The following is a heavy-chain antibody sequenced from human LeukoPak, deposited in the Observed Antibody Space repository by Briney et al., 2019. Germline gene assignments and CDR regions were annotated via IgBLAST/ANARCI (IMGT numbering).Heavy chain of an antibody. V-gene: IGHV1-3*01. CDR1: GCIFTNHG. D-gene: IGHD1/OR15-1a*01. Sequence: ASVKVSCKASGCIFTNHGIHWVRQAPGQRLECMGWINAANGNIKYSPSFQGRVTFTGDISASTVYMEMSSLRSEDTALYYCARDGGGRYGTTLLDYWGQGTLVTVSS. CDR2: INAANGNI. CDR3: ARDGGGRYGTTLLDY. J-gene: IGHJ4*02.